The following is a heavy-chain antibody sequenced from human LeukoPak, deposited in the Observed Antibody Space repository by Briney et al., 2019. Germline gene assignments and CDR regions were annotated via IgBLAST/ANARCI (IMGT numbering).Heavy chain of an antibody. J-gene: IGHJ5*02. Sequence: SETLSLTCTVSGDSINDYYWGWIRQPPGKGLEWIGYIYYSGRTKYNPSLQSRVTISVDTSKNQFSLKLCSVTAADTAVYYCARRRAEGGSNGHYNWFDPWGQGTLVTVSS. CDR3: ARRRAEGGSNGHYNWFDP. D-gene: IGHD6-13*01. V-gene: IGHV4-59*08. CDR2: IYYSGRT. CDR1: GDSINDYY.